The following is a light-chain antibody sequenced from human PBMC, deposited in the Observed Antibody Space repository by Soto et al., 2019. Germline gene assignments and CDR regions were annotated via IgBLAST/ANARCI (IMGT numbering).Light chain of an antibody. CDR1: QDIRNF. J-gene: IGKJ2*01. Sequence: DIQMTQSPSSLSASVGDRVTITCQASQDIRNFVNWYQQKPGKAPKLLIHGASTLETGVPSRFSGGGSGTHFTFTISSLQHEDGATYHCQQYDNLPTYTFGQGTKVEVK. CDR2: GAS. CDR3: QQYDNLPTYT. V-gene: IGKV1-33*01.